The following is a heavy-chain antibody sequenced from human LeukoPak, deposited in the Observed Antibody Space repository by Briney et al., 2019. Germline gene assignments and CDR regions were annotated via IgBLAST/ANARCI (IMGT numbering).Heavy chain of an antibody. CDR3: ARGSVNTAMVHYYYYYYMDV. V-gene: IGHV1-69*05. D-gene: IGHD5-18*01. J-gene: IGHJ6*03. Sequence: ASVTVSCKASGGTFSSYAISWVRQAPGQGLEWMGGIIPIFGTANYAQTFQGRVTITTDESTSPAYMELSSLRSEVTAVYYCARGSVNTAMVHYYYYYYMDVWGKGTTVTVAS. CDR1: GGTFSSYA. CDR2: IIPIFGTA.